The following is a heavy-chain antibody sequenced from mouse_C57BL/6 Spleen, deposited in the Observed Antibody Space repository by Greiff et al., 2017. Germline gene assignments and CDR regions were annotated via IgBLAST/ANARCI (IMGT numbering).Heavy chain of an antibody. CDR3: AGGYYFDY. V-gene: IGHV1-4*01. CDR2: INPSSGYT. Sequence: VQLQQSGAELARPGASVKMSCKASGYTFTSYTMHWVKQRPGQGLEWIGYINPSSGYTKYNQKFKDKDTLTADKSSSTAYMQLSSLTTEESAVYYCAGGYYFDYWGQGTTLTVSS. CDR1: GYTFTSYT. J-gene: IGHJ2*01.